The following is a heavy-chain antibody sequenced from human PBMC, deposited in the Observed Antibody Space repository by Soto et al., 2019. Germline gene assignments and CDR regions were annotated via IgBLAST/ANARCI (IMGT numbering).Heavy chain of an antibody. J-gene: IGHJ4*02. D-gene: IGHD3-22*01. CDR3: ARHFDSSGYYPDY. CDR1: GYRFTSYW. CDR2: IYPDDSDV. Sequence: GESLKISCQGSGYRFTSYWIAWVRQMPGKGLEWVGIIYPDDSDVKYRPSFQGQVTISADRSNSTAYLQWRSLKASDTAMYFCARHFDSSGYYPDYWGQGTQVTVSS. V-gene: IGHV5-51*01.